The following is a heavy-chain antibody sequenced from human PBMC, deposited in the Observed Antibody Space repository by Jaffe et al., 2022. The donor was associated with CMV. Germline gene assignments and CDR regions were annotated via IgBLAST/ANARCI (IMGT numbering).Heavy chain of an antibody. CDR1: EFTFSYYG. Sequence: QVQLVESGGGVVQPGRSLRLSCAASEFTFSYYGMHWVRQAPGKGLEWVAVISSDGTNKYYTDSVKGRFTISRDNSKNTLYLQMNSLRAEDTAVYYCAKDGFCTNGVCYPRHFDSWGQGTLVTVSS. J-gene: IGHJ4*02. V-gene: IGHV3-30*18. CDR2: ISSDGTNK. CDR3: AKDGFCTNGVCYPRHFDS. D-gene: IGHD2-8*01.